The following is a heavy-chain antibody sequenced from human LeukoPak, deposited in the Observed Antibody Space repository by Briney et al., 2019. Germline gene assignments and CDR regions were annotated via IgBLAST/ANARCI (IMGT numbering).Heavy chain of an antibody. CDR3: AGALNWGSPIDY. J-gene: IGHJ4*02. CDR2: IIPIFGTA. CDR1: GGTFSSYA. D-gene: IGHD7-27*01. V-gene: IGHV1-69*05. Sequence: SAKDSCKASGGTFSSYAISWVRQAPGQGLEWMGGIIPIFGTANYAQKFQGRVTITTDESTSTAYMELSSLRSEDTAVYYCAGALNWGSPIDYWGQGTLVTVSS.